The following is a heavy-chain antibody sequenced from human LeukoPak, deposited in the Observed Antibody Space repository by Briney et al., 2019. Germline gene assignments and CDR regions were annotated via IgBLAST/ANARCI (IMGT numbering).Heavy chain of an antibody. CDR1: GFTFSNFA. CDR3: AKMAGQQLGDYYMDV. Sequence: GGSLRLSCGASGFTFSNFAMTWVRQAPGRGLEWVSALSGSGFNTYYADSVKGRFAISRDNSKNTLYLQMNSLRAEDTAVYYCAKMAGQQLGDYYMDVWGKGTTLTVSS. V-gene: IGHV3-23*01. D-gene: IGHD6-13*01. CDR2: LSGSGFNT. J-gene: IGHJ6*03.